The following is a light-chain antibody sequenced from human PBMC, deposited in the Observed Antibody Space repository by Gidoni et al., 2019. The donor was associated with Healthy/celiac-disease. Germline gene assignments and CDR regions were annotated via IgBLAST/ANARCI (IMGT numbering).Light chain of an antibody. CDR2: YDS. V-gene: IGLV3-21*04. J-gene: IGLJ2*01. CDR1: NIGSKS. Sequence: SYVLTQPPSVSVAPGKTARITCGGNNIGSKSVHWYQQKPGQAPVLVIYYDSERPSGIPARFSGSNSGNTATLTISRVEAGDEADYYCKVWNSSSDLVVFGGGTKLTVL. CDR3: KVWNSSSDLVV.